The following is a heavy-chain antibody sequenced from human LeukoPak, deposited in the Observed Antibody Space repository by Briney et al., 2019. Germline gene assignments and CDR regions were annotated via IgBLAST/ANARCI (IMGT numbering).Heavy chain of an antibody. J-gene: IGHJ4*02. CDR3: ARPFYYYDSSGYPLSY. CDR1: GFTFSSYG. V-gene: IGHV3-30*03. Sequence: GRSLRLSCAASGFTFSSYGMHWVRQAPGKGLEGVAVISYDGSNKYYADSVKGRFTISRDNSKNTLYLQMNSLRAEDTAVYYCARPFYYYDSSGYPLSYWGQGTLVTVSS. D-gene: IGHD3-22*01. CDR2: ISYDGSNK.